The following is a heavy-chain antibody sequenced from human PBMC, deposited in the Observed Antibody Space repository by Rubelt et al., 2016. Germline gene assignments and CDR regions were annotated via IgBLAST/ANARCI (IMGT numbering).Heavy chain of an antibody. CDR3: ARLIEWELSLDG. J-gene: IGHJ6*04. V-gene: IGHV3-73*01. CDR2: IRSKTDSYAI. D-gene: IGHD1-26*01. Sequence: EVQLVESGGGLVQPGGSLKLSCAASGFTFSGSPMHWVRQASGKGLEWVGRIRSKTDSYAIAYAASVKGRFTISRKDSKNKEYMQMNSLKIEDKAVYYCARLIEWELSLDGWGRGTTVTVSS. CDR1: GFTFSGSP.